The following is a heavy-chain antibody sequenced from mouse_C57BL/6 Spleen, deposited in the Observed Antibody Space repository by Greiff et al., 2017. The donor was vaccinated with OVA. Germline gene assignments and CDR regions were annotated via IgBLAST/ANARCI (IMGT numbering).Heavy chain of an antibody. D-gene: IGHD2-5*01. J-gene: IGHJ4*01. V-gene: IGHV1-54*01. CDR3: AREGYSNYGGDAMDY. CDR1: GYAFTNYL. CDR2: INPGSGGT. Sequence: QVQLQQSGAELVRPGTSVKVSCKASGYAFTNYLIEWVKQRPGQGLEWIGVINPGSGGTNYNEKFKGKATLTADKSSSTAYMQLSSLTSEDSAVYFCAREGYSNYGGDAMDYWGQGTSVTVSS.